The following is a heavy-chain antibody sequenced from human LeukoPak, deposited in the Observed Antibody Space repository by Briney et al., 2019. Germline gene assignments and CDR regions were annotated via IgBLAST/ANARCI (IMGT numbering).Heavy chain of an antibody. CDR3: ARHTLYGSGSCYVYYFDY. CDR2: ISSYNGNT. D-gene: IGHD3-10*01. CDR1: GHTFTSYG. J-gene: IGHJ4*02. Sequence: ASVKVSCKASGHTFTSYGISWVRQVPGQGLEWMGWISSYNGNTNYAQKLQGRVTMTTDTSTSAAYMELRSLRSDDTAVYYCARHTLYGSGSCYVYYFDYWGQGTLVTVSS. V-gene: IGHV1-18*01.